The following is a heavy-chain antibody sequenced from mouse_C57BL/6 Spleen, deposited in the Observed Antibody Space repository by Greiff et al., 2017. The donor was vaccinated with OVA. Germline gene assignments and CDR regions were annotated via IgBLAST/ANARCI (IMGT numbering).Heavy chain of an antibody. V-gene: IGHV5-9-1*02. D-gene: IGHD1-1*01. CDR1: GFTFSSYA. J-gene: IGHJ2*01. CDR3: TRDPTTVPLDY. CDR2: ISSGGDYI. Sequence: DVMLVESGEGLVKPGGSLKLSCAASGFTFSSYAMSWVRQTPEKRLEWVAYISSGGDYIYYADTVKGRFTISRDNARNTLYLQMSSLKSEDTAMYYCTRDPTTVPLDYWGQGTTLTVSS.